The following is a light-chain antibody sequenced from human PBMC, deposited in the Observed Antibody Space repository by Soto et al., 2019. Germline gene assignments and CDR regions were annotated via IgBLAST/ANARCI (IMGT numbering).Light chain of an antibody. J-gene: IGLJ1*01. CDR3: SSYTAGGTI. V-gene: IGLV2-14*01. Sequence: VLTQPASVSGSPGQSITISCTGTSGDVGGYYYVSWYQQLPGKAPKLMISEVSNRPSGVSNRFSGSKSGNTASLTISGLQTDDDADYYCSSYTAGGTIFGTGTKVTVL. CDR1: SGDVGGYYY. CDR2: EVS.